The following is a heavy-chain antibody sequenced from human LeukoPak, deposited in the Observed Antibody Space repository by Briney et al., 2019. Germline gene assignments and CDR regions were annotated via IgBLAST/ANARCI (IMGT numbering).Heavy chain of an antibody. D-gene: IGHD5-18*01. CDR2: INHSGST. V-gene: IGHV4-34*01. J-gene: IGHJ3*02. Sequence: SETLSLTCAVYGGSFSGYYWSWIRQPPGKGLEWIGEINHSGSTNYNPSLKSRVTISVDTSKNQFSLKLSSVTAADTAVYYCARYSYDGQDAFDIWGQGTMVTVSS. CDR3: ARYSYDGQDAFDI. CDR1: GGSFSGYY.